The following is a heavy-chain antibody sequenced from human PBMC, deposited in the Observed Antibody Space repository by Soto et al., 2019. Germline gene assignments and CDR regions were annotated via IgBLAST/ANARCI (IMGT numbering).Heavy chain of an antibody. V-gene: IGHV6-1*01. CDR2: TYYRSKWYN. Sequence: PSQTLSLTCVISGDSVSSNSAAWNWSRQSPARGLEWLGRTYYRSKWYNDYAVSVKSRITINPDTSKNQVSLQLNSVTPEDTAVDYRATARAYYPDSSGYYGRWFDPWGQGTMVTVSS. CDR3: ATARAYYPDSSGYYGRWFDP. J-gene: IGHJ5*02. D-gene: IGHD3-22*01. CDR1: GDSVSSNSAA.